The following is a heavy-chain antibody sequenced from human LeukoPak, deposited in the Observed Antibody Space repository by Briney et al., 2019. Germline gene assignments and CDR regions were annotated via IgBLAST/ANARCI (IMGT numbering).Heavy chain of an antibody. CDR1: GFSFSRYW. D-gene: IGHD3-22*01. CDR3: AVHAYDSSGYYLQADY. J-gene: IGHJ4*02. CDR2: ISSSSSYI. V-gene: IGHV3-21*01. Sequence: GGSLRLSCTASGFSFSRYWLSWVRQAPGKGLEWVSSISSSSSYIYYADSVKGRFTISRDNAKNSLYLQMNSLRAEDTAVYYCAVHAYDSSGYYLQADYWGQGTLVTVSS.